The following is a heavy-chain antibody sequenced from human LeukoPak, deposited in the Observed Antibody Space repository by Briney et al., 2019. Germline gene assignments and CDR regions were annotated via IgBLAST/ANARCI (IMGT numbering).Heavy chain of an antibody. D-gene: IGHD6-19*01. CDR1: GFTFSSYW. Sequence: RTGGSLRLSCAASGFTFSSYWMTWVRQAPGKGLEWVANIKQDGSEKYYVNSVKGRFTISRDNAKNSLYLQMNSLRAEDTAVYYCTRFYSSGWYANGDHWGQGTLVTVSS. CDR2: IKQDGSEK. J-gene: IGHJ4*02. CDR3: TRFYSSGWYANGDH. V-gene: IGHV3-7*01.